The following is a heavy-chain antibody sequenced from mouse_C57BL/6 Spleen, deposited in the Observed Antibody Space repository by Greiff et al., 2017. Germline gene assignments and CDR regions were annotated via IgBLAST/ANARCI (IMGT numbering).Heavy chain of an antibody. D-gene: IGHD3-2*02. Sequence: VQLKESGPGLVAPSQSLSITCTVSGFSLTSSAISWVRQPPGKGLEWLGVIWTGGGTTYNSALKSRLSISKYNSKSQVCLKMNRLQTDDTARYYCARIDSSALCDYWGQGTTLTVAS. J-gene: IGHJ2*01. CDR1: GFSLTSSA. V-gene: IGHV2-9-1*01. CDR2: IWTGGGT. CDR3: ARIDSSALCDY.